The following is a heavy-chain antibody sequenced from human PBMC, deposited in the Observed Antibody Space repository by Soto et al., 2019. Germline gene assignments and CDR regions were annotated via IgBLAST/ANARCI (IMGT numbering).Heavy chain of an antibody. Sequence: GGSLRLSCAASGFTFSSYGMHWVRQAPGKGLEWVAVISYDGSNKYYADSVKGRFTISRDNSKNTLYLQMNSLRAEDTAVYYCAKDTAYYDFWSGGQLDYWGQGTLVTVSS. V-gene: IGHV3-30*18. CDR1: GFTFSSYG. D-gene: IGHD3-3*01. CDR3: AKDTAYYDFWSGGQLDY. J-gene: IGHJ4*02. CDR2: ISYDGSNK.